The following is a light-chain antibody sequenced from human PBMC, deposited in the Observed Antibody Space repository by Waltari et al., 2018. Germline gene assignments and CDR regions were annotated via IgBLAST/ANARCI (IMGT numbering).Light chain of an antibody. Sequence: EVVLTQSSGALSLSPGERATLSCRASESVTNDYLAWYQQKPGQAPRLLIYDASIRATGIPDRFSGSGSETDFTLTITRLEPEDFAVYHCQQYGSLPWTFGQGTMVDMK. CDR2: DAS. CDR1: ESVTNDY. J-gene: IGKJ1*01. V-gene: IGKV3-20*01. CDR3: QQYGSLPWT.